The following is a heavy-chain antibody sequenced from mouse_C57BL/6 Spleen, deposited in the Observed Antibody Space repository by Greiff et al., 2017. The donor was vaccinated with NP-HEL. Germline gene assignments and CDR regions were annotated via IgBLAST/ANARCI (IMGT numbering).Heavy chain of an antibody. CDR3: AREGRGSSTWFAY. V-gene: IGHV3-6*01. CDR1: GYSITSGYY. CDR2: ISYDGSN. J-gene: IGHJ3*01. D-gene: IGHD1-1*01. Sequence: EVQLQESGPGLVKPSQSLSLTCSVTGYSITSGYYWNWIRQFPGNKLEWMGYISYDGSNNYNPSLKNRISITRDTSKNQFFLKLNSVTTEDTATYYCAREGRGSSTWFAYWGQGTLVTVSA.